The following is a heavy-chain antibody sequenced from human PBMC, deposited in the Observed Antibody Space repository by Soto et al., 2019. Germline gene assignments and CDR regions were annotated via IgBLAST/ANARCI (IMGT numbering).Heavy chain of an antibody. Sequence: QVQLQESGPGLVKPSETLSLTCTVSGGSINNHYWSWIRQPPGKGLEWLGYVYYNGITNYNPSLKSRVTLSVDTAKNPVSLNLTSLTAADTAIYYCTRANWYSEYWGQGTLVTVSS. CDR2: VYYNGIT. J-gene: IGHJ4*02. D-gene: IGHD7-27*01. CDR1: GGSINNHY. V-gene: IGHV4-59*11. CDR3: TRANWYSEY.